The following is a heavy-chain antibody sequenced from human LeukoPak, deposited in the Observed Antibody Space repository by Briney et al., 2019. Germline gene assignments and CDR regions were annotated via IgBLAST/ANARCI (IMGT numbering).Heavy chain of an antibody. D-gene: IGHD3-10*01. CDR1: GFTLSTSA. V-gene: IGHV1-58*02. Sequence: GIAVTVSCKASGFTLSTSAMQWVRQARGQRLEWIGWIVLGSHNTLYAQRFQERVTITRDMSTSTAYMELSSLTSEDTAIYYCAAGYYYGSGSFCPDYWGQGTLVTVPS. CDR3: AAGYYYGSGSFCPDY. J-gene: IGHJ4*02. CDR2: IVLGSHNT.